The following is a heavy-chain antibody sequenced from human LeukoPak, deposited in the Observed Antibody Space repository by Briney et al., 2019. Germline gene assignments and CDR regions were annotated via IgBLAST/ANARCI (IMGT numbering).Heavy chain of an antibody. CDR1: GFTFDDYG. CDR2: INWNGGST. V-gene: IGHV3-20*04. J-gene: IGHJ4*02. D-gene: IGHD6-13*01. CDR3: ARVSYSSSWYSGYYFDY. Sequence: GGSLRLSCAASGFTFDDYGMSWVRQAPGKGLEWVSGINWNGGSTGYADSVKGRFTISRDNAKNSLYLQMNSLRAEDTALYYCARVSYSSSWYSGYYFDYWGQGTPVTVSS.